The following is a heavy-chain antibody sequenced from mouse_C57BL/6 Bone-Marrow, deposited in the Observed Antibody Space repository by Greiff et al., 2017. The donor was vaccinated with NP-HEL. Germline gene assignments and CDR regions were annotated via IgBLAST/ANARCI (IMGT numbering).Heavy chain of an antibody. CDR2: ISDGGSYT. D-gene: IGHD2-5*01. J-gene: IGHJ3*01. Sequence: EVKLVESGGGLVKPGGSLKLSCAASGFTFSSYAMSWVRQTPEQRLEWVATISDGGSYTYYPDNVKGRFTISRDNAKNNLYLQMSHLKSEDTAMYYCARDSNYPFAYWGQGTLVTVSA. V-gene: IGHV5-4*01. CDR1: GFTFSSYA. CDR3: ARDSNYPFAY.